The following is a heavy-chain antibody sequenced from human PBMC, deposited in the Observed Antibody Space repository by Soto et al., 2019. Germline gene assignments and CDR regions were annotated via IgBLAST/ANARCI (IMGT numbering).Heavy chain of an antibody. D-gene: IGHD3-10*01. CDR1: GGSFSGYY. CDR3: ARVIQVRGVPFYYYYSMDV. J-gene: IGHJ6*02. V-gene: IGHV4-34*01. Sequence: SETLSLTCAVYGGSFSGYYWSWIRQPPGKGLEWIGEINHSGSTNYNPSLKSRVTISVDTSKNQFSLKLSSVTAADTAVYYCARVIQVRGVPFYYYYSMDVWGQGTAVTVSS. CDR2: INHSGST.